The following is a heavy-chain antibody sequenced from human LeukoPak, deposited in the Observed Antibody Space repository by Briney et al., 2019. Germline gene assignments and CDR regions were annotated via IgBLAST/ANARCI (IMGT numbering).Heavy chain of an antibody. D-gene: IGHD5-12*01. CDR1: GFTFSNYS. V-gene: IGHV3-23*01. Sequence: GSLRLTCAASGFTFSNYSMNWVRQAPGKGLEWVSAISGSGGSTYYADSVKGRFTISRDNSKNTLYLQMNSLRAEDTAVYYCAKDLGGSGYDLSDPSFDYWGQGTLVTVSS. CDR3: AKDLGGSGYDLSDPSFDY. J-gene: IGHJ4*02. CDR2: ISGSGGST.